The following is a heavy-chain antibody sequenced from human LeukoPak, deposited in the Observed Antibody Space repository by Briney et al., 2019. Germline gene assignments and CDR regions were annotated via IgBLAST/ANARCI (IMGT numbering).Heavy chain of an antibody. Sequence: GGSLRLPCAASGFTFSSYWMHWVRQAPGKGLVWVSRINSDGSSTSYADSVKGRFTISRDNAKNTLYLQMNSLRAEGTAVYYCARDRNYYDSSGYYYFPTGFDPWGQGTLVTVSS. V-gene: IGHV3-74*01. CDR3: ARDRNYYDSSGYYYFPTGFDP. CDR1: GFTFSSYW. D-gene: IGHD3-22*01. CDR2: INSDGSST. J-gene: IGHJ5*02.